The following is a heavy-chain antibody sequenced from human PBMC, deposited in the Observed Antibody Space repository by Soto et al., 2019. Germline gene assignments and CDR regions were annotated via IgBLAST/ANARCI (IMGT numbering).Heavy chain of an antibody. CDR3: AREPPARPIAVASDAVDI. V-gene: IGHV3-33*01. Sequence: QVQLVESGGGVVQPGRSLRLSCAASGFTFSSYGMHWVRQAPGKGLEWVAVIWYDGSNKYYADSVKGRFTISRDNPKNTLYLQLNSLRAEDTAVYYCAREPPARPIAVASDAVDIWGQGTMVTVSS. J-gene: IGHJ3*02. D-gene: IGHD6-19*01. CDR1: GFTFSSYG. CDR2: IWYDGSNK.